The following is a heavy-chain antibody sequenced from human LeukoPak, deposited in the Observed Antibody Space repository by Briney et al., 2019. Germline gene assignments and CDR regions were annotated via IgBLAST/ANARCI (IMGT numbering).Heavy chain of an antibody. Sequence: GGSLRLSCAASGFTFSSYGMSWVRQAPGKGLEWVSVISDSGGSTYYAASVKGRFTISRDNSKNTLYLQMNSLRAEDTAVYYCAKDSRGYQDYFDYWGQGTLVTVSS. J-gene: IGHJ4*02. D-gene: IGHD3-22*01. CDR2: ISDSGGST. CDR1: GFTFSSYG. V-gene: IGHV3-23*01. CDR3: AKDSRGYQDYFDY.